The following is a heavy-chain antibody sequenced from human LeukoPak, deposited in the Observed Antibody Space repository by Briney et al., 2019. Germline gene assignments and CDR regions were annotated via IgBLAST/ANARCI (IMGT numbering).Heavy chain of an antibody. V-gene: IGHV3-7*01. D-gene: IGHD5-18*01. CDR3: AGYTGGGYSCYDC. J-gene: IGHJ4*02. CDR2: IKQDGSEK. CDR1: GFTFSSYW. Sequence: GGSLRLSCAASGFTFSSYWMTWIRQAPGKGLEWVANIKQDGSEKYYVDSVKGRFTISRDNAKNSLYLQMNSLRAEDPAVYYCAGYTGGGYSCYDCWGQGTLVTVSS.